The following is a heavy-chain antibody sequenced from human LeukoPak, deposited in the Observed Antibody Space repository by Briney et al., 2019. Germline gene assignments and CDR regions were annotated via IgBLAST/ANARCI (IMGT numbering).Heavy chain of an antibody. J-gene: IGHJ4*02. Sequence: ASVKVSCKASGYTFTSYDINWVRQATGQGLEWMGWMNPNSGNTGYAQKFQGRVTMTRNTSISTAYMELSSLRSEDTAVYYCARGRRRNPGIAAVADYWGQGTLVTVSS. CDR2: MNPNSGNT. D-gene: IGHD6-13*01. CDR1: GYTFTSYD. V-gene: IGHV1-8*01. CDR3: ARGRRRNPGIAAVADY.